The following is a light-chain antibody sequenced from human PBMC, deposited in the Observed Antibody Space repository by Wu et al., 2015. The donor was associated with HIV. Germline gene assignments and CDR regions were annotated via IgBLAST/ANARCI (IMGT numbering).Light chain of an antibody. Sequence: EIVLTQSPGTLSLSPGERATLSCRASQSVSSNSLAWYQQRPGQAPRLLIYGASSRATGIPVRFSGSVSGTDFTLTISRLEPEDFAVYYCQQYGSSLWMFGQGTKVEIK. CDR3: QQYGSSLWM. CDR2: GAS. J-gene: IGKJ1*01. CDR1: QSVSSNS. V-gene: IGKV3-20*01.